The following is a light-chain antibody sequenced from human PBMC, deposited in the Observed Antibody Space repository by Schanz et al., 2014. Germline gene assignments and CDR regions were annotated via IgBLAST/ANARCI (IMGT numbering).Light chain of an antibody. Sequence: QSVLTQPPSVSAAPGQKVTISCSGNTSNIGSNFVSWYQHLPGTAPKLLILANNERPSGIPDRFSGSKSGTSATLDITGLQTGDEADYFCGTWDNSLSAGVFGGGTKLTVL. V-gene: IGLV1-51*01. J-gene: IGLJ3*02. CDR3: GTWDNSLSAGV. CDR2: ANN. CDR1: TSNIGSNF.